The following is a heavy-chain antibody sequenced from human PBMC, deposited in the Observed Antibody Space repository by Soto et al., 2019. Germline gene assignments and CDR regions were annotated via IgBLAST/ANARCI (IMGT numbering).Heavy chain of an antibody. D-gene: IGHD3-22*01. J-gene: IGHJ4*02. V-gene: IGHV3-23*01. CDR3: AKDPNYYDSSGYSD. CDR2: ISGSGGST. Sequence: VGSLRLSCAASGFTFSSYAMSWVRQAPGKGLEWVSAISGSGGSTYYADSVKGRFTISRDNSKNTLYLQMNSLRAEDTAVYYCAKDPNYYDSSGYSDWGQGTLVTVSS. CDR1: GFTFSSYA.